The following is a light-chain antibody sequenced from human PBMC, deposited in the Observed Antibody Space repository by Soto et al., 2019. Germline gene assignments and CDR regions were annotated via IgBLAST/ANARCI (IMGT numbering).Light chain of an antibody. V-gene: IGLV2-14*01. Sequence: QSVLTQPTSVSGSPGQSITISCTGTSSDVGGYSYVSWYQQHPGKAPKLMIYEVSNRPSGVSNRFSGSKSGNTASLTISGLQPEDEADYYCSSYTSSNTLLFGGGTKLTVL. CDR2: EVS. CDR3: SSYTSSNTLL. J-gene: IGLJ2*01. CDR1: SSDVGGYSY.